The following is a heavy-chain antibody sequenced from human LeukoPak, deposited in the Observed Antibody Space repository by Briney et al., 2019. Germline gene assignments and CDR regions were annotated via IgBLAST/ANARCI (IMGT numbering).Heavy chain of an antibody. CDR3: ARGYSSSHF. Sequence: PSETLSLTCTVSGDSISSSGYYWGWIRQPPGKGLEWIGTIYYSGSTYYNPSLRSRVTISLDTSKNQFSLKLSSVTAADTAVYFCARGYSSSHFWGQGTLVTVSS. CDR2: IYYSGST. V-gene: IGHV4-39*01. D-gene: IGHD6-13*01. J-gene: IGHJ4*02. CDR1: GDSISSSGYY.